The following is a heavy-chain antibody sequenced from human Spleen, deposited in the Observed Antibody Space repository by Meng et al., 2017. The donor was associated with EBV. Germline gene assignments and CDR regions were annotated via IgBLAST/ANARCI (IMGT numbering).Heavy chain of an antibody. J-gene: IGHJ4*02. V-gene: IGHV4-34*02. Sequence: QRLLKQWGDGLLKPSESLALTCAVYGGSFGDSYWTWIRQPPGKGLEWIGEIDHSGSTNHSPSLKSRVTISVDSSKTQFSLKLTSVTAADTAVYYCSSLSDSSFYWGQGTLVTVSS. CDR1: GGSFGDSY. CDR3: SSLSDSSFY. D-gene: IGHD2-15*01. CDR2: IDHSGST.